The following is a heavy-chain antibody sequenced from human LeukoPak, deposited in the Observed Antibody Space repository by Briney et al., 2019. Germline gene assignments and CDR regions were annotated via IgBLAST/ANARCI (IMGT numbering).Heavy chain of an antibody. CDR1: GFTFSSYW. CDR3: ARAPSEIGGYYPEYFRH. V-gene: IGHV3-74*01. Sequence: PRGSLRLSCAASGFTFSSYWMHWVRQAAGKGLVWVSRIKSDGSTNYADSVKGRFTISRDNAKNTVSLQMNSLRAEDTGVYYCARAPSEIGGYYPEYFRHWGQGTLVTVSS. J-gene: IGHJ1*01. CDR2: IKSDGST. D-gene: IGHD3-22*01.